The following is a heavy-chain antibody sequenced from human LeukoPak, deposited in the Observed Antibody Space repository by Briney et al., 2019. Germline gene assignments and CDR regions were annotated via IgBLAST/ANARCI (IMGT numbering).Heavy chain of an antibody. CDR1: GGTFSSYA. CDR3: ARVARVYQAFNWLDP. Sequence: SVKVSCKASGGTFSSYAISWVRQAPGQGLEWMGGIIPIFGTANYAQKFQGRVTITADESTSTAYMELSSLRSEDTAVYYCARVARVYQAFNWLDPWGQGTLVTVSS. J-gene: IGHJ5*02. CDR2: IIPIFGTA. D-gene: IGHD6-13*01. V-gene: IGHV1-69*01.